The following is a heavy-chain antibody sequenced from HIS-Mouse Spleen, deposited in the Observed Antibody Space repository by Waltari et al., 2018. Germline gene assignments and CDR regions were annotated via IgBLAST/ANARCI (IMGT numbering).Heavy chain of an antibody. CDR3: AREIPYSSSWYDWYFDL. V-gene: IGHV4-39*07. D-gene: IGHD6-13*01. CDR2: IYYSGTT. CDR1: GGSISSSSYY. J-gene: IGHJ2*01. Sequence: QLQLQESGPGLVKPSETLSLTCTVSGGSISSSSYYWGWIRQPPGKGLEWIGSIYYSGTTYYTPSLRSPVTISVDTSKNQFSLKLSSVTAADTAVYYWAREIPYSSSWYDWYFDLWGRGTLVTVSS.